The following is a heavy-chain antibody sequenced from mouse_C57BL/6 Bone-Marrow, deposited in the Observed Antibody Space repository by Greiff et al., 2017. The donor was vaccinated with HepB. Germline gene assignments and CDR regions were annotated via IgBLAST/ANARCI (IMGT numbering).Heavy chain of an antibody. CDR3: ARPAYYKKSY. D-gene: IGHD2-12*01. CDR2: IYPRSGNT. CDR1: GYTFTSYG. Sequence: VQVVESGAELARPGASVKLSCKASGYTFTSYGISWVKQRTGQGLEWIGEIYPRSGNTYYNEKFKGKATLTADKSSSTAYMELRSLTSEDSAVYFCARPAYYKKSYWGQGTSVTVAS. J-gene: IGHJ4*01. V-gene: IGHV1-81*01.